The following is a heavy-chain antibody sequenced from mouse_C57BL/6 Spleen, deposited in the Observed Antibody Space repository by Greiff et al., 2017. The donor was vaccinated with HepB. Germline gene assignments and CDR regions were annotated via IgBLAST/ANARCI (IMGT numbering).Heavy chain of an antibody. Sequence: EVQLQQSGPELVKPGASVKMSCKASGYTFTDYNMHWVKQSHGKSLEWIGYINPNNGGTSYNQKFKGKATLTVNKSSSTAYMELRSLTSEDSAVYYCALIYYDYGGFDYWGQGTTLTVSS. V-gene: IGHV1-22*01. J-gene: IGHJ2*01. D-gene: IGHD2-4*01. CDR2: INPNNGGT. CDR1: GYTFTDYN. CDR3: ALIYYDYGGFDY.